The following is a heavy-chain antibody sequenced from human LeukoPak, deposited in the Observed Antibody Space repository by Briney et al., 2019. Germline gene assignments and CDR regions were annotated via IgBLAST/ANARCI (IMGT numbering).Heavy chain of an antibody. V-gene: IGHV1-18*01. Sequence: ASLKVSSKASGYTLTSYGISWVRQAPGQGLEWMGWISAYNGNTNYAQKLQGRVTMTTDTSTSTAYMELRSLRSDDTAVYYCARYSKIPLESELLVLVAGGAFDIWGQGTMVTVSS. CDR1: GYTLTSYG. CDR2: ISAYNGNT. CDR3: ARYSKIPLESELLVLVAGGAFDI. D-gene: IGHD1-26*01. J-gene: IGHJ3*02.